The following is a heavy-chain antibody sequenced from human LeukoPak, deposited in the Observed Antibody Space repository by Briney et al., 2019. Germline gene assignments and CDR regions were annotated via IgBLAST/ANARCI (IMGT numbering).Heavy chain of an antibody. D-gene: IGHD6-13*01. J-gene: IGHJ6*02. CDR1: GFTFSSYA. V-gene: IGHV3-23*01. CDR2: ISGSGGST. Sequence: PGRSLRLSCAASGFTFSSYAMHWVRQAPGKGLEWVSAISGSGGSTYYADSVKGRFTISRDNSKNTLYLQMNSLRAEDTAVYYCAKDIAAAGYYYYYGMDVWGQGTTVTVSS. CDR3: AKDIAAAGYYYYYGMDV.